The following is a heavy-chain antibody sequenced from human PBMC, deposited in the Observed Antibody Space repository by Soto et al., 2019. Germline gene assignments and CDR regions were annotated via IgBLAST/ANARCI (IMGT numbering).Heavy chain of an antibody. CDR1: GFTFSSYA. CDR2: ISYDGSNK. Sequence: QVQLVESGGGVVQPGRSLRLSCAASGFTFSSYAMHWVRQAPGKGLEGVAVISYDGSNKYYADSVKGRFTISRDNSKNTLYLQMNSLRAEDTAVYYCARDSYSSSSRIKNGMDVWGQGTTVTVSS. D-gene: IGHD6-6*01. J-gene: IGHJ6*02. V-gene: IGHV3-30-3*01. CDR3: ARDSYSSSSRIKNGMDV.